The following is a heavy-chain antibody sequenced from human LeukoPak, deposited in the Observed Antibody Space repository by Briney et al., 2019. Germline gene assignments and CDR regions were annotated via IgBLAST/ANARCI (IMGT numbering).Heavy chain of an antibody. CDR2: INHSGST. Sequence: SETLSLTCAVYGGSFSGYYWSWIRQPPGKGLEWIGEINHSGSTNYNPSLKSRVTISVDTSKNQFSLKLSSVTAADTAVYYCARDAYYYDSSGYYIHDYWGQGTLVTVSS. V-gene: IGHV4-34*01. J-gene: IGHJ4*02. D-gene: IGHD3-22*01. CDR1: GGSFSGYY. CDR3: ARDAYYYDSSGYYIHDY.